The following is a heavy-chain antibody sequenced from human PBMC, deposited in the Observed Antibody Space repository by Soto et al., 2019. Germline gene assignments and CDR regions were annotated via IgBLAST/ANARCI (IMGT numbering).Heavy chain of an antibody. Sequence: QVQLQESGPGLVKPSQTLSLTCTVSGGSISSGGYYWSWIRQHPGKGLEWIGYIYYSGSTYYNPSLKSRVNISVDTSKNQFSLKMSSVTAADTAVYYCARTGRYSYGAYYFDYWGQGTLVTVSS. CDR3: ARTGRYSYGAYYFDY. CDR1: GGSISSGGYY. J-gene: IGHJ4*02. V-gene: IGHV4-31*03. D-gene: IGHD5-18*01. CDR2: IYYSGST.